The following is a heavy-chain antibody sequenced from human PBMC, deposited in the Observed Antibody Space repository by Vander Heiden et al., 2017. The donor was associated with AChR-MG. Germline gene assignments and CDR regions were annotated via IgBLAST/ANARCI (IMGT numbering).Heavy chain of an antibody. CDR1: GYTFTRYY. J-gene: IGHJ6*02. D-gene: IGHD2-2*01. CDR3: ARDIVVVPAARGMDV. CDR2: INPSGGST. V-gene: IGHV1-46*01. Sequence: QVQLVQSGAEVKKPGASVKVSCTASGYTFTRYYVHWVRQAPGQGLEWRGIINPSGGSTSYAQKFQGRVTMTRDTSTSTVYMELSSLRSEDTAVYYCARDIVVVPAARGMDVWGQGTTVTVSS.